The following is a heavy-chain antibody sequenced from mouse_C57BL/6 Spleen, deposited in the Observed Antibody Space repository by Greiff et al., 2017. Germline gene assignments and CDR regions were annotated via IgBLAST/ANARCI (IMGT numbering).Heavy chain of an antibody. CDR3: ARSWDEDYFDY. D-gene: IGHD4-1*01. CDR1: GYAFSSPW. J-gene: IGHJ2*01. Sequence: VQLQQSGPELVKPGASVKISCKASGYAFSSPWMNWVKQRPGKGLEWIGRIYPGDGDTNYNGKFKGKATLTADKSSSTAYMQLSSLTSEDSAVYFCARSWDEDYFDYWGQGTTLTVSS. V-gene: IGHV1-82*01. CDR2: IYPGDGDT.